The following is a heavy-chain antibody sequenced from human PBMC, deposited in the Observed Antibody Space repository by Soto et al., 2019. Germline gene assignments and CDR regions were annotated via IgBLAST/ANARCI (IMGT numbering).Heavy chain of an antibody. CDR1: GYTFTAYS. CDR3: ARVRWTLSSDY. J-gene: IGHJ4*02. D-gene: IGHD6-6*01. CDR2: INTGTGVT. V-gene: IGHV1-3*04. Sequence: ASVKVSCKASGYTFTAYSMHWVRQAPGQRLEWMGWINTGTGVTKYSQKFQGRVTITRDTSASTAYMEVSSLRSEDTAVYYCARVRWTLSSDYWGQGTLVTVSS.